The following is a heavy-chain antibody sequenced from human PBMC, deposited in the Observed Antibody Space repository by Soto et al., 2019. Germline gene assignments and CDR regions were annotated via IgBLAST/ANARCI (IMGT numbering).Heavy chain of an antibody. V-gene: IGHV5-10-1*01. CDR2: IDPSDSYT. Sequence: AEALKISCKGSGYSFTSYWISGVGQMPGKGVEWMGRIDPSDSYTNYSPSFQGHVTISADKSISTAYLQWSSLKASDTAMYYCARQQNWFDPWGQGTLVTV. CDR3: ARQQNWFDP. CDR1: GYSFTSYW. J-gene: IGHJ5*02.